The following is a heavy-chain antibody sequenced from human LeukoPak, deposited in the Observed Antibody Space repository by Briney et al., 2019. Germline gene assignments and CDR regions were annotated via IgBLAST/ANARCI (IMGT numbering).Heavy chain of an antibody. J-gene: IGHJ5*02. CDR1: GFTFSTYW. V-gene: IGHV3-74*01. CDR2: ISGDGSAT. CDR3: TRRVPATRWFDP. D-gene: IGHD2-15*01. Sequence: GGSLRLSCAASGFTFSTYWMHWFRQAPGKGLVWVSRISGDGSATIYADSVKGRFTISRDNAENTMYLQMNSLTVEDTAVYYCTRRVPATRWFDPWGQGTLVTVSS.